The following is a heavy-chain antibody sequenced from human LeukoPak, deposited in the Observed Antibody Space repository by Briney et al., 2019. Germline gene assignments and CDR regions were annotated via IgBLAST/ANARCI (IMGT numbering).Heavy chain of an antibody. Sequence: GGSLRLSCAASGFTFSSYAMSWVRQAPGKGLEWVSAISGSGGSTYYADSVKGRFTISRDNSKNTLYLQMNSLRAEDTAVYYCAKGTYDYVWGSYRPFDYWGQGTLVTVSS. V-gene: IGHV3-23*01. CDR1: GFTFSSYA. CDR2: ISGSGGST. CDR3: AKGTYDYVWGSYRPFDY. D-gene: IGHD3-16*02. J-gene: IGHJ4*02.